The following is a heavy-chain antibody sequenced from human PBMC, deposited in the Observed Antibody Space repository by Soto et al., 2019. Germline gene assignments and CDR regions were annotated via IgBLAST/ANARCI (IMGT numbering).Heavy chain of an antibody. CDR3: ARGKTETRWFNWFNP. CDR2: INHSGST. V-gene: IGHV4-34*01. CDR1: GGSFSGYY. Sequence: SETLSLTCAVYGGSFSGYYWSWIRQPPGKGLEWIGEINHSGSTNYNPSLKIRVTISVDTPKNKFCLKLSYVTAADTAVYYCARGKTETRWFNWFNPGGKGPRVPFSS. J-gene: IGHJ5*02. D-gene: IGHD4-4*01.